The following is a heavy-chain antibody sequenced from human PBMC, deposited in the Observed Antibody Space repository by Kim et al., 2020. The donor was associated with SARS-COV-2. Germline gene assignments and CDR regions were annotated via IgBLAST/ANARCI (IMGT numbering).Heavy chain of an antibody. CDR2: VYYRGST. Sequence: SETLSRTCTVSGDSISRYYWGWIRQPPGKALEWVGHVYYRGSTNYNPSLKSRVTISVDPSKSQFSLNLNSVTAADTAMYYCARLYGQLGGHFNYYMDVWG. J-gene: IGHJ6*03. V-gene: IGHV4-59*08. CDR3: ARLYGQLGGHFNYYMDV. CDR1: GDSISRYY. D-gene: IGHD6-6*01.